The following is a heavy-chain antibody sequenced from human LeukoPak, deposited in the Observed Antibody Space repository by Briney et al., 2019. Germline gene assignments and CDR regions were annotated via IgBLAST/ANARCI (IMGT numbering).Heavy chain of an antibody. V-gene: IGHV2-5*02. J-gene: IGHJ1*01. Sequence: SGPTLVKPTQTLTLTCTFSGFSLSTSGVGVGWIRQPPGKALEWLALIYWDDDKRYSPSLKSRITITKDTSKNQVVLTMTNMDPVDTATYYCAHRHFSIAAAGTEYFQHWGQGTLVTVSS. CDR1: GFSLSTSGVG. D-gene: IGHD6-13*01. CDR2: IYWDDDK. CDR3: AHRHFSIAAAGTEYFQH.